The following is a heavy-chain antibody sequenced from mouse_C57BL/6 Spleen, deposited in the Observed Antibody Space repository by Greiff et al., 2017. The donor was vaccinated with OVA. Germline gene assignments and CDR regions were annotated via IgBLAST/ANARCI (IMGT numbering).Heavy chain of an antibody. Sequence: QVQLQQPGAELVKPGASVKMSCKASGYTFTSYWITWVKQRPGQGLEWIGDIYPGSGSTNYNEKFKSKATLTVATSSSTAYMQLSSLTSEDSAVYYCARERLNYAMDYWGQGTSVTVSS. CDR2: IYPGSGST. D-gene: IGHD3-2*02. J-gene: IGHJ4*01. CDR1: GYTFTSYW. V-gene: IGHV1-55*01. CDR3: ARERLNYAMDY.